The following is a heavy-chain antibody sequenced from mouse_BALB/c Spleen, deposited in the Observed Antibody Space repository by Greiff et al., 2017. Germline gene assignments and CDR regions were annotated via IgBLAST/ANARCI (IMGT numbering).Heavy chain of an antibody. Sequence: LQESGAELAKPGASVKMSCKASGYTFTSYWMHWVKQRPGQGLEWIGYINPSTGYTEYNQKFKDKATLTADKSSSTAYMQLSSLTSEDSAVYYCARGNGNYVGYYAMDYWGQGTSVTVSS. CDR1: GYTFTSYW. CDR3: ARGNGNYVGYYAMDY. D-gene: IGHD2-1*01. CDR2: INPSTGYT. J-gene: IGHJ4*01. V-gene: IGHV1-7*01.